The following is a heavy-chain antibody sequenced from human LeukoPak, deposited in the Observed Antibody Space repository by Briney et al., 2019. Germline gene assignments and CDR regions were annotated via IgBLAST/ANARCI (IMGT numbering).Heavy chain of an antibody. V-gene: IGHV4-34*01. J-gene: IGHJ6*04. CDR2: INHSGST. Sequence: SETLSLTCAVYGGSFSGYYWSWIRQPPGKGLEWIGEINHSGSTNYNPSLKSRVTISVDTSKNQFSLKLSSETAADTAVYYCATSPYYYGSGSYRYYYYGMDVWGKGTTVTVSS. CDR3: ATSPYYYGSGSYRYYYYGMDV. CDR1: GGSFSGYY. D-gene: IGHD3-10*01.